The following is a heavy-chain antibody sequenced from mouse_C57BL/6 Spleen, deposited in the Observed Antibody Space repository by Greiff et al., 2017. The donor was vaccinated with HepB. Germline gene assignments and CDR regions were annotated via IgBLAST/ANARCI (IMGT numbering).Heavy chain of an antibody. CDR1: GFNITNTY. V-gene: IGHV14-3*01. J-gene: IGHJ1*03. CDR2: IDPANGNT. Sequence: VHVKQSVAELVRPGASVKLSCTASGFNITNTYMHWVKQRPEQGLEWIGRIDPANGNTKYAPKFQGKATITADTSANTAYLQLSSLTSEDTAIYYGARDYGSSYGYFDVWGTGTTVTVSS. D-gene: IGHD1-1*01. CDR3: ARDYGSSYGYFDV.